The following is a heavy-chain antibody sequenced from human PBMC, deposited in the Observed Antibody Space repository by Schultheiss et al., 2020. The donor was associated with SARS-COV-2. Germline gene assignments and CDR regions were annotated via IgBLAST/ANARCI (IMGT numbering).Heavy chain of an antibody. CDR1: GGSISSYY. V-gene: IGHV4-59*01. CDR2: IYYSGST. CDR3: ARDKDYYGSGSYHDAFDI. Sequence: SQTLSLTCTVSGGSISSYYWSWIRQPPGKGLEWIGYIYYSGSTNYNPSLKSRVTISVDTSKNQFSLKLSSVTAADTAVYYCARDKDYYGSGSYHDAFDIWGQGTMVTVSS. J-gene: IGHJ3*02. D-gene: IGHD3-10*01.